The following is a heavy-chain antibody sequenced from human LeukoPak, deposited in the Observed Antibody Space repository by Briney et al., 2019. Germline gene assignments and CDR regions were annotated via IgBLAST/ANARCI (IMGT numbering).Heavy chain of an antibody. J-gene: IGHJ4*02. CDR1: GGSISSSSYY. CDR2: IYYSGST. V-gene: IGHV4-39*07. CDR3: ASDVWFGSPRSHFDN. Sequence: SETLSLTCTVSGGSISSSSYYWGWIRQPPGKGLEWIGSIYYSGSTYYNPSLKSRVTISVDTSKNQFSLKLSSVTAADTAVYYCASDVWFGSPRSHFDNWGQGTLVTVSS. D-gene: IGHD3-10*01.